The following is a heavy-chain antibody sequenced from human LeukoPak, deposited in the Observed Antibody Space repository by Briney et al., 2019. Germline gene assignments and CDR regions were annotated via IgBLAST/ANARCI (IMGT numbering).Heavy chain of an antibody. V-gene: IGHV4-59*01. CDR1: GGSISNYY. CDR3: ARAIYYYYYIDV. D-gene: IGHD2-2*02. J-gene: IGHJ6*03. CDR2: IYYSGST. Sequence: SETLSLTCTVSGGSISNYYWSWIRQPPGKGLEWIGYIYYSGSTNYNPSLKSRVTISVDTSKNQFSLKLSSVTAADTAVYYCARAIYYYYYIDVWGQGTTVTVSS.